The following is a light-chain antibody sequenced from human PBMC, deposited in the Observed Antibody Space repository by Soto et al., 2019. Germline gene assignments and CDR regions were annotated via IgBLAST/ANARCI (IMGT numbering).Light chain of an antibody. V-gene: IGKV1-12*01. CDR3: QQANSFPLT. CDR2: ATS. CDR1: QDISSW. J-gene: IGKJ4*01. Sequence: DIQMTQSPSFVSASVGDRVTITCRASQDISSWLVWYQQKPGKAPKLLIHATSGLQSGVPSRFSGSGSGTDFTLTIGNLQSEDFATYYCQQANSFPLTFGGGTKVEIK.